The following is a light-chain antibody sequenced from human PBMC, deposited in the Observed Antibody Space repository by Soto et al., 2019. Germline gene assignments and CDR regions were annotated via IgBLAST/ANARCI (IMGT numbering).Light chain of an antibody. J-gene: IGKJ4*01. Sequence: DIQMTQSPSSLSASVGDRVTITCRASQGFSNYLAWYQQRPGKVPKLLIYAASTLQSGVPSRFSGSRSGTDFAISISSLQPEDVATYYCQKYNSAPLTFGGGTKVDIK. CDR1: QGFSNY. V-gene: IGKV1-27*01. CDR3: QKYNSAPLT. CDR2: AAS.